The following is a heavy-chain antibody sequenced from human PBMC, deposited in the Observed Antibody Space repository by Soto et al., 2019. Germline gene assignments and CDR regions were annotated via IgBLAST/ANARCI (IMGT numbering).Heavy chain of an antibody. Sequence: QVQLVQSGAEVKKPGASVKVSCKPSGYTFTSYGITWVRQAPGQGLEWMGWISAYNGNTNYAQKFQGRVTMTTDTSASTAYLERRSLGSDGTAVYYCASGWFGEFVSQFDYWGQGTLVTVSS. CDR1: GYTFTSYG. D-gene: IGHD3-10*01. V-gene: IGHV1-18*01. CDR2: ISAYNGNT. CDR3: ASGWFGEFVSQFDY. J-gene: IGHJ4*02.